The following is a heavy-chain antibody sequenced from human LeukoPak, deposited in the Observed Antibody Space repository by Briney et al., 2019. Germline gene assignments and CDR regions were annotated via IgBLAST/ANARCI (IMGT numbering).Heavy chain of an antibody. CDR1: GFTFSSYG. V-gene: IGHV3-30*02. J-gene: IGHJ4*02. CDR2: IRYDGSNK. CDR3: AKTTTDRLQYFDY. Sequence: PGGSLRLSCAASGFTFSSYGMRWVRQAPGKGLEGVAFIRYDGSNKYYADSVKGRFTISRDNSKNTLYLQMNSLRAEDTAVYYCAKTTTDRLQYFDYWGQGTLVTVSS. D-gene: IGHD4-11*01.